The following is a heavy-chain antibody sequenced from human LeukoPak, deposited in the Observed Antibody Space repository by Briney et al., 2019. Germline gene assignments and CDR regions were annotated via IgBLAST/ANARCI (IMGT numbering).Heavy chain of an antibody. V-gene: IGHV3-48*03. Sequence: GGSLRLSCAASGFTFSSYEMNWVRQAPGKGLEWVSYISSSGSTIYYADSVKDRFTVSRDNSKNTLYLQMNSLRAEDTAVYYCARVYSGYYDSSGYSPPPHYWGQGTLVTVSS. D-gene: IGHD3-22*01. CDR2: ISSSGSTI. J-gene: IGHJ4*02. CDR1: GFTFSSYE. CDR3: ARVYSGYYDSSGYSPPPHY.